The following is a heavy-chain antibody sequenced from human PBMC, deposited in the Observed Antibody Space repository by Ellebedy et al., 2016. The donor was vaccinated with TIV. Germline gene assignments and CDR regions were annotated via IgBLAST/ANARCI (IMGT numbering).Heavy chain of an antibody. J-gene: IGHJ4*02. V-gene: IGHV4-30-2*01. Sequence: SETLSLXCTVSGDSITSGGYSWTWIRQPPGKGLEWIGYIYPGGRRRSNPSLQSRVAISIDTSNNHFSLRLTSLTAADTAVYYCARETNWYYFDFWGQGSLVTVSS. CDR2: IYPGGRR. D-gene: IGHD7-27*01. CDR3: ARETNWYYFDF. CDR1: GDSITSGGYS.